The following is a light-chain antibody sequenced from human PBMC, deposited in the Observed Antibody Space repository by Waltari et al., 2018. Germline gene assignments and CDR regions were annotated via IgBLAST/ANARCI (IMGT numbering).Light chain of an antibody. CDR3: AAWDDSLNGPV. CDR2: GTR. CDR1: SSNIGDNT. J-gene: IGLJ1*01. Sequence: QSVLTQPPSASGTPGQSLIISCSGSSSNIGDNTVTWYQQVPGTAPKLLIYGTRERPSGVSNRLSGSKSGTSASLAIRALQPEDEADYYCAAWDDSLNGPVFGTGTKVTVL. V-gene: IGLV1-44*01.